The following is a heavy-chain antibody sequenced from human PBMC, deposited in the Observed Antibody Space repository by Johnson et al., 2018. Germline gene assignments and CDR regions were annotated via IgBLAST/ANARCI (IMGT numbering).Heavy chain of an antibody. CDR2: ISSSSSTI. CDR3: ASQLSSWSFDAFDI. Sequence: VQLVESGGGLVQPGGSLRLSCAASGFTFSSYSMNWVRQAPGKGLEWVSYISSSSSTIYYADSVKGRFTISRDNAKNSLYLQMNSLRAEDTAVYSCASQLSSWSFDAFDIWGQGTMVTVSS. V-gene: IGHV3-48*01. D-gene: IGHD6-13*01. J-gene: IGHJ3*02. CDR1: GFTFSSYS.